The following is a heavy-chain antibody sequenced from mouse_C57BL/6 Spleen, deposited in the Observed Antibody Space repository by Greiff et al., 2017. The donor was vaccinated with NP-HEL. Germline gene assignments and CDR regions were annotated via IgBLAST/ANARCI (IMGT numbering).Heavy chain of an antibody. V-gene: IGHV1-82*01. Sequence: QVQLQQSGPELVKPGASVKISCKASGYAFSSSWMNWVKQRPGKGLEWIGRIYPGDGDTNYNGKFKGKATLTADKSSSTAYMQLSSLTSEDSAVYFCARSLYSTPAWFAYWGKGTLVTVSA. CDR2: IYPGDGDT. CDR1: GYAFSSSW. CDR3: ARSLYSTPAWFAY. J-gene: IGHJ3*01. D-gene: IGHD2-5*01.